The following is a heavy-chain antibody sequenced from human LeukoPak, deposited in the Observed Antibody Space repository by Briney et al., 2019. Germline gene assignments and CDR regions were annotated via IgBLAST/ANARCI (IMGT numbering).Heavy chain of an antibody. CDR1: GGSISSYY. CDR3: ARGLGRLWPHYYYGMDV. V-gene: IGHV4-59*01. Sequence: SETLSLTCTVSGGSISSYYWSWIRQPPGKGLEWIGYIYYSGSTNYNPSLKSRVTISVDTSKNQFSLKLSSVTAADTAVYYCARGLGRLWPHYYYGMDVWGQGTTVTVSS. J-gene: IGHJ6*02. CDR2: IYYSGST. D-gene: IGHD5-18*01.